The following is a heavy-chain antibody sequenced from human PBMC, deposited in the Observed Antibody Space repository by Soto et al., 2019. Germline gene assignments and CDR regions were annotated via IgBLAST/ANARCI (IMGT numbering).Heavy chain of an antibody. V-gene: IGHV4-34*01. CDR1: GGSFSGYI. D-gene: IGHD1-26*01. CDR3: TRGLFSGSSYSGSWYYFDS. CDR2: INHSGSS. J-gene: IGHJ4*02. Sequence: PSETLSLTCAVSGGSFSGYIWTWICLTPGKGLQWIGQINHSGSSIYNPSLKNRVTISTMSNNKFSLELSSVTAADTAVYYCTRGLFSGSSYSGSWYYFDSWGQGTMVTVSS.